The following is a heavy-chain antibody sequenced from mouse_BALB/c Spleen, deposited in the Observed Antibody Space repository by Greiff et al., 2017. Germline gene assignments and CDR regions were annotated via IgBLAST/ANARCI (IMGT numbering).Heavy chain of an antibody. CDR3: ARGGGNYVPFDV. Sequence: EVKLVESGPGLVKPSQSLSLTCTVTGYSITSDYAWNWIRQFPGNKLEWMGYISYSGSTSYNPSLKSRISITRDTSKNQFFLQLNSVTTEDTATYYCARGGGNYVPFDVWGAGTTVTVSS. D-gene: IGHD2-1*01. CDR2: ISYSGST. CDR1: GYSITSDYA. V-gene: IGHV3-2*02. J-gene: IGHJ1*01.